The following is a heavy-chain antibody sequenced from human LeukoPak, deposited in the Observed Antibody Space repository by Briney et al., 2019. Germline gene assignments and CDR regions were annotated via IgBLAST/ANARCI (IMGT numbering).Heavy chain of an antibody. J-gene: IGHJ4*02. CDR1: GGSLRSFY. CDR2: ISDIGSI. Sequence: SGTLSLPCTVSGGSLRSFYWRWVREPPGEGLEWIAYISDIGSINYNPSLKSRVTISLDTSKNRFSLKLSSVTAADTAVYYCAGHHPRNTVDFWGQGTLVTVSS. V-gene: IGHV4-59*08. D-gene: IGHD2/OR15-2a*01. CDR3: AGHHPRNTVDF.